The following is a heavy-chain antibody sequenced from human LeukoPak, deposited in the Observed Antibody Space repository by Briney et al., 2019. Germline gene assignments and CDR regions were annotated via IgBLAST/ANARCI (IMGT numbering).Heavy chain of an antibody. Sequence: ASVKVSCKVSGYTLTELSMHWVRQAPGKGLEWMGGFDPEDGETIYAQKFQGRVTMTEDTSTDTAYMELSSLRSEDTAVYYCATEGIPPLVVPAAIPSQHWGQGTLVTVSS. CDR3: ATEGIPPLVVPAAIPSQH. CDR2: FDPEDGET. CDR1: GYTLTELS. J-gene: IGHJ1*01. V-gene: IGHV1-24*01. D-gene: IGHD2-2*02.